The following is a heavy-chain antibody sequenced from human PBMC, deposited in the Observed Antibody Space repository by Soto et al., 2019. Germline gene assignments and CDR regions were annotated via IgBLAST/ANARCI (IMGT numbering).Heavy chain of an antibody. V-gene: IGHV3-23*01. J-gene: IGHJ4*02. D-gene: IGHD2-2*01. CDR3: AKGPDGIVVPAALDY. Sequence: PGGSLRLSCAASGFTFSSYAMSWVRQAPGKGLEWVSAISGSGGSTYYADSVKGRFTISRDNSKNTLYLQMNSLRAEDTAVYYCAKGPDGIVVPAALDYWGQGTLVTVSS. CDR1: GFTFSSYA. CDR2: ISGSGGST.